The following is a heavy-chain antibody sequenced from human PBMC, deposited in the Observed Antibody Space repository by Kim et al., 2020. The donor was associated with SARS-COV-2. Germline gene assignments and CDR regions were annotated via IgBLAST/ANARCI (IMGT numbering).Heavy chain of an antibody. V-gene: IGHV1-18*04. CDR3: ARLPRLVVRLYYFDY. CDR2: ISAYNGNT. J-gene: IGHJ4*02. Sequence: ASVKVSCKASGYTFTSYGISWVRQAPGQGLEWMGWISAYNGNTNYAQKLQGRVTMTTDTSTSTAYMELRSLRSDDTAVYYCARLPRLVVRLYYFDYWGQGTLVTVSS. D-gene: IGHD2-15*01. CDR1: GYTFTSYG.